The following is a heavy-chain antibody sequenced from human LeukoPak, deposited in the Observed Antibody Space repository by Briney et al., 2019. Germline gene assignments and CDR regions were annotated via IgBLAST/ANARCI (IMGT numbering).Heavy chain of an antibody. D-gene: IGHD3-16*01. J-gene: IGHJ4*02. CDR3: ARIGGDYVLGVFDY. CDR1: GFTFSNYW. CDR2: IKQDGSEK. Sequence: GGSLRLSCAASGFTFSNYWMSWVRQAPGKGLEWVANIKQDGSEKYYVDSVKGRFTVSRDNAKNSLYLQMNSLRAEDTAVYYCARIGGDYVLGVFDYWGQGTLVTVSS. V-gene: IGHV3-7*01.